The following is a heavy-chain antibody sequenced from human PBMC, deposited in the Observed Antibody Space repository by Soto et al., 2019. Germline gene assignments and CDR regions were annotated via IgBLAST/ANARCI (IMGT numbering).Heavy chain of an antibody. V-gene: IGHV2-5*02. CDR3: ASQLTADVYFDL. CDR2: IYWDDTQ. CDR1: GFSVTTSGSS. Sequence: QITLKESGPALVKPTQTLTLTCTFSGFSVTTSGSSVGWIRQPPGKALEWLALIYWDDTQRYNPSLGRRLTITKDTSKNQVVLTITNMYPVDTATYYCASQLTADVYFDLWGRGTLVTVAS. J-gene: IGHJ2*01. D-gene: IGHD1-1*01.